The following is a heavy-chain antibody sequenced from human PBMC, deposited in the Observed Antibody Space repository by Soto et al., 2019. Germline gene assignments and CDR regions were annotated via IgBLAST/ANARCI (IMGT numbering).Heavy chain of an antibody. CDR2: IDSGGST. CDR1: GFTVSNFY. V-gene: IGHV3-66*01. J-gene: IGHJ4*02. CDR3: ARDGSGRPEEY. D-gene: IGHD3-10*01. Sequence: EVQLVESGGGLVQPGGSLRLSCAASGFTVSNFYMSWVRQAPGKGLEWVSVIDSGGSTYYADSVRARFTISRDSSKNTMYLRMNSLRVEDTAVYYCARDGSGRPEEYWGQGTLVTVSS.